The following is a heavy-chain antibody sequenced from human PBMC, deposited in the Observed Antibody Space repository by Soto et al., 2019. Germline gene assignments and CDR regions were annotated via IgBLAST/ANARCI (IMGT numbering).Heavy chain of an antibody. V-gene: IGHV4-34*01. CDR1: GGSVNIGTYY. J-gene: IGHJ4*02. Sequence: SETLSLTCTVPGGSVNIGTYYWSWIRQPPGKGLEWIGEINHSGSTNYNPSLKSRVTISVDTSKNQFSLKLSSVTAADTAVYYCARGVLWFGDQGVDYWGQGTLVTVSS. D-gene: IGHD3-10*01. CDR2: INHSGST. CDR3: ARGVLWFGDQGVDY.